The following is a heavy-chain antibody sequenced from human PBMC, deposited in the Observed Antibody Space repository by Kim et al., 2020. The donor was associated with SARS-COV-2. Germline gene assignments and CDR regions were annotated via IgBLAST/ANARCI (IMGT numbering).Heavy chain of an antibody. V-gene: IGHV4-59*01. Sequence: SETLSLTCTVSGASISTYYWSWIRQPPGRGLEWIGYIYYSGSTNYNPSLKSRVTISIDTSKNQFSLKLSSVTAADTAVYYCAREIVTGTITYWGQGTLVT. CDR3: AREIVTGTITY. D-gene: IGHD1-7*01. CDR2: IYYSGST. CDR1: GASISTYY. J-gene: IGHJ4*02.